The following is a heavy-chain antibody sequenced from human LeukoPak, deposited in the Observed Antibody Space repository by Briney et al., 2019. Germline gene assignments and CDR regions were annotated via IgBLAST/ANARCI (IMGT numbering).Heavy chain of an antibody. D-gene: IGHD3-3*01. CDR2: ISGSGGST. CDR3: AKDRLRFLEWFAFDY. CDR1: GFTFSSYA. V-gene: IGHV3-23*01. Sequence: WGSLRLSCAASGFTFSSYAMSWVRQAPGKGLEWVSAISGSGGSTYYADSVKGRFTISRDNSKNTLYLQMNSLRAEDTAVYYCAKDRLRFLEWFAFDYWGQGTLVTVSS. J-gene: IGHJ4*02.